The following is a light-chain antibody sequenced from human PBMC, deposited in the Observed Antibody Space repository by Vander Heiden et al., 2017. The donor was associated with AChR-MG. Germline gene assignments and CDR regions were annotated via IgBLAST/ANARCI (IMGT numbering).Light chain of an antibody. CDR3: QHRYNWPRT. V-gene: IGKV3-11*01. CDR1: QSVGTS. J-gene: IGKJ5*01. CDR2: AAS. Sequence: EIVLTQSPATLSLSPGESATLSCRASQSVGTSLTWYQQKGGQAPRLVMYAASTRATGIPARFSGRGSGTDFTLTISSLESEDFAVYYCQHRYNWPRTFGQGTRLEI.